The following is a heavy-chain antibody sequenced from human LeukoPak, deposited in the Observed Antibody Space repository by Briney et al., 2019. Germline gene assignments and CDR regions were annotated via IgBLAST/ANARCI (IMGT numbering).Heavy chain of an antibody. Sequence: GGSLRLSCAASGFPFSNYAMNWVCQAPGKGLEWVSGINSGGGTSYADSVKGRFTISRDTSRNTLYLQMNSLRAEDTALYYCAKGGEYIGGQGTLVTVSS. CDR3: AKGGEYI. J-gene: IGHJ4*02. CDR1: GFPFSNYA. V-gene: IGHV3-23*01. CDR2: INSGGGT. D-gene: IGHD1-1*01.